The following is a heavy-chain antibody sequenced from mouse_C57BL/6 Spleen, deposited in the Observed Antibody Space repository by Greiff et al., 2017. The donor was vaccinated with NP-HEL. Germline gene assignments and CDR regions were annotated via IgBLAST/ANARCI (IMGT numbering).Heavy chain of an antibody. Sequence: VQLKESGPELVKPGASVKISCKASGYAFSSSWMNWVKQRPGKGLEWIGRIYPGDGDTNYNGKFKGKATLTADKSSSTAYMQLSSLTSEDSAVYFCAREDYYGSRYFDYWGQGTTLTVSS. V-gene: IGHV1-82*01. CDR1: GYAFSSSW. J-gene: IGHJ2*01. CDR2: IYPGDGDT. D-gene: IGHD1-1*01. CDR3: AREDYYGSRYFDY.